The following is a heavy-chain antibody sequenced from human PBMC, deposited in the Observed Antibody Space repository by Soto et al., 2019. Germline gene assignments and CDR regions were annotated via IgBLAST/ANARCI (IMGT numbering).Heavy chain of an antibody. D-gene: IGHD2-15*01. CDR3: ARGTLGYCSGGSCYTIDY. Sequence: SETLSLTCAVYGGSFSGYYWSWIRQPPGKGLEWIGEINHSGSTNYNPSLKSRVTISVDTSKNQFSPKLSSVTAADTAVYYCARGTLGYCSGGSCYTIDYWGQGTLVTVSS. V-gene: IGHV4-34*01. J-gene: IGHJ4*02. CDR2: INHSGST. CDR1: GGSFSGYY.